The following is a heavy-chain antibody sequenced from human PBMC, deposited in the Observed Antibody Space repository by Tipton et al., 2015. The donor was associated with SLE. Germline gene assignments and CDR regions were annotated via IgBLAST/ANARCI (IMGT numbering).Heavy chain of an antibody. J-gene: IGHJ4*02. Sequence: SLRLSCAASGFTFSSYSMNWVRQAPGKGLEWVSSISSSSSYIYYADSVKGRFTISRDNAKNSLYLQMNSLRAEDTAVYYCARGGAYTAVVAFDYWGQGTLVTVSS. V-gene: IGHV3-21*01. CDR1: GFTFSSYS. CDR3: ARGGAYTAVVAFDY. CDR2: ISSSSSYI. D-gene: IGHD5-18*01.